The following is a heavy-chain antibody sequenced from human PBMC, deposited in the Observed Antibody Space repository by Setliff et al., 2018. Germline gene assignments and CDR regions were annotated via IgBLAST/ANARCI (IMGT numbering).Heavy chain of an antibody. CDR2: ISAYNGNI. CDR1: GYTFTSYG. D-gene: IGHD5-18*01. CDR3: AREGVDTRSSTDYRYYMDV. Sequence: ASVKVSCKASGYTFTSYGVSWVRQAPGQGLEWMGWISAYNGNINYAQKFQGRVTMTTDTYTSTANMELSSLTSADTAVYYCAREGVDTRSSTDYRYYMDVWGKGTTVTVSS. J-gene: IGHJ6*03. V-gene: IGHV1-18*01.